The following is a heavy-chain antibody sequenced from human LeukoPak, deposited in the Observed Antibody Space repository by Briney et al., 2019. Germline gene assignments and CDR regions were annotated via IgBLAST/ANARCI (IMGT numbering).Heavy chain of an antibody. CDR2: IIPIFGTA. CDR3: ARGLRVGATSRWYYYYYMDV. V-gene: IGHV1-69*06. D-gene: IGHD1-26*01. J-gene: IGHJ6*03. Sequence: GASVKVSCKASGGTFISYAISWVRQAPGQGLEWMGGIIPIFGTANYAQKFQGRVTITADKSTSTAYMELSSLRSEDTAVYYCARGLRVGATSRWYYYYYMDVWGKGTTVTVSS. CDR1: GGTFISYA.